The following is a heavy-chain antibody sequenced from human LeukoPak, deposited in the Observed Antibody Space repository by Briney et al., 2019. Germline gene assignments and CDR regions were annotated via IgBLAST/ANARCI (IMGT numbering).Heavy chain of an antibody. CDR2: INPNSGGT. CDR1: GYTFTGYY. CDR3: ARDYPNCSGGSCSDY. D-gene: IGHD2-15*01. J-gene: IGHJ4*02. V-gene: IGHV1-2*02. Sequence: ASVKVSCKASGYTFTGYYMHWVRQAPGQGLEWMGWINPNSGGTNYAQKFQGRVTMTRDTSISTAYMELRSLRSDDTAVYYCARDYPNCSGGSCSDYWGQGTLVTVSS.